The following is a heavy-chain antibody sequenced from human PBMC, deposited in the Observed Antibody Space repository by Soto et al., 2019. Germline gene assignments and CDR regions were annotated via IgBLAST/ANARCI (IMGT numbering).Heavy chain of an antibody. D-gene: IGHD2-21*01. V-gene: IGHV3-33*01. Sequence: QVQLAESGGGVVQPGRSLRLSCVASGFTFSNYGMHWVRQAPGKGLEWVAIIWYDGNNKYYADSVKGRFTISRDNSKNTLYLQMNSLRADDTAVYDCVRDLSLGEGACWGQGTLVIVSS. J-gene: IGHJ4*02. CDR3: VRDLSLGEGAC. CDR2: IWYDGNNK. CDR1: GFTFSNYG.